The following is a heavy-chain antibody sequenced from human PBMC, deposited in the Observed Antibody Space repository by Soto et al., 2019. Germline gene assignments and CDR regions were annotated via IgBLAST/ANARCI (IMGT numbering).Heavy chain of an antibody. CDR3: AREGNLGRWLQPLDF. CDR2: IHYNGNT. J-gene: IGHJ4*02. CDR1: GDSISSGGYS. V-gene: IGHV4-61*08. Sequence: SETLSLTCAVSGDSISSGGYSWSWVRQPPGKGLEWIGNIHYNGNTKYNPSLKSRVTMSLDTSKNQFSLRLISVTAADTAKYFCAREGNLGRWLQPLDFWGQGTLVTVSS. D-gene: IGHD5-12*01.